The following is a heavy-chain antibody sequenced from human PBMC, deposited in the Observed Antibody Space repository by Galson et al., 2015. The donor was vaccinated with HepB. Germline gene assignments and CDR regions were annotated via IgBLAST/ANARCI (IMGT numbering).Heavy chain of an antibody. CDR2: IKSDGTET. CDR1: GFMFSNYW. J-gene: IGHJ6*02. D-gene: IGHD3-10*01. Sequence: SLRLSCAASGFMFSNYWMSWVRQAPGKGLEWVANIKSDGTETYYVDSVKGRFTISRDNAKNSLSLQMDTLRIEDTAVYYCAGRGVHSGSGSYYSDYYYPYGMDVWGRGTTVTVSS. V-gene: IGHV3-7*03. CDR3: AGRGVHSGSGSYYSDYYYPYGMDV.